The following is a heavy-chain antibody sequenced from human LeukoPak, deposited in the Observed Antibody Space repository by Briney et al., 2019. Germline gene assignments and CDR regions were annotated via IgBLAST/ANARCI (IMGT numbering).Heavy chain of an antibody. V-gene: IGHV4-34*01. D-gene: IGHD3-3*01. J-gene: IGHJ6*02. CDR3: AREDYDFWSGYDPPGHGSYYYYGMDV. CDR2: INHSGST. Sequence: PSETLSLTCAVYGVSFSGYYWSWIRQPPGKGLEWIGEINHSGSTNYNPSLKSRVTISVDTSKNQFSLKLSSVTAADTAVYYCAREDYDFWSGYDPPGHGSYYYYGMDVWGQGTTVAVSS. CDR1: GVSFSGYY.